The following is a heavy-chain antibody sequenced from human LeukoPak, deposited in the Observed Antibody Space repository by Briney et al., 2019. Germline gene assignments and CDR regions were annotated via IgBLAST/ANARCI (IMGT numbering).Heavy chain of an antibody. Sequence: GSLRLSCAASGFTFSSYAMSWVRQAPGKGLEWVSSIRSSSSYIYYADSMKGRFTISRDNAKNSLYLQMNSPRAEDTAVYYCARDGGYSLDYFDYWGQGTLVTVSS. CDR1: GFTFSSYA. D-gene: IGHD3-22*01. CDR3: ARDGGYSLDYFDY. V-gene: IGHV3-21*01. J-gene: IGHJ4*02. CDR2: IRSSSSYI.